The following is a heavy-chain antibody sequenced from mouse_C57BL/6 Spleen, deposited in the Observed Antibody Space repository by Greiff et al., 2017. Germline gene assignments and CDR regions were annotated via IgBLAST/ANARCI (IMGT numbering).Heavy chain of an antibody. CDR3: ARRLDYAMDY. V-gene: IGHV1-80*01. J-gene: IGHJ4*01. Sequence: QVQLKESGAELVKPGASVKISCKASGYAFSSYWMNWVKQRPGKGLEWIGQIYPGDGDTNYNGKFKGKATLTADKSSSTAYMQLSSLTSEDSAVYFCARRLDYAMDYWGQGTSVTVSS. CDR1: GYAFSSYW. CDR2: IYPGDGDT.